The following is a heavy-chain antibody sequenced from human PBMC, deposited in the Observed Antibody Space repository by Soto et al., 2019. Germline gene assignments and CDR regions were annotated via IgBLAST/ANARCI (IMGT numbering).Heavy chain of an antibody. CDR1: GFTFSSYA. Sequence: QVQLVESGGGVVQPGRSLRLSCAASGFTFSSYAMHWVRQAPGKGLEWVAVISYDGSTKYYADSVKGRFTISRDNSKKTLYLQMNSMRAEDTAVYYCASVVTARDDMDVWGQGTTVTVSS. J-gene: IGHJ6*02. V-gene: IGHV3-30-3*01. D-gene: IGHD5-18*01. CDR2: ISYDGSTK. CDR3: ASVVTARDDMDV.